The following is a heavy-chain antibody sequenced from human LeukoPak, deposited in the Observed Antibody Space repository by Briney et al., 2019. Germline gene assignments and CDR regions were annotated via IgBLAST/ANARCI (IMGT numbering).Heavy chain of an antibody. J-gene: IGHJ4*02. D-gene: IGHD5/OR15-5a*01. V-gene: IGHV3-21*01. CDR1: GFTFGDFT. CDR2: ISARGTYI. Sequence: GGSLRVSCAGSGFTFGDFTITWVRQAPGKGLEWVSSISARGTYIYYTDSVKGRFTISRDNSKNTLYLQMNSLRAEDTAVYYCAREAVSTPSFDYWGQGTLVTVSS. CDR3: AREAVSTPSFDY.